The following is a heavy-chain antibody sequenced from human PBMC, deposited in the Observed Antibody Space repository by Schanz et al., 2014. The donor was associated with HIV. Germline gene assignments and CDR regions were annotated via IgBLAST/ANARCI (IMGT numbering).Heavy chain of an antibody. CDR1: GGSFSGYY. V-gene: IGHV4-34*02. J-gene: IGHJ4*02. Sequence: QVQLQQWGAGLLKPSETLSLTCAVYGGSFSGYYWSWIRQSPGKGLEWIAEVNHSGDANHNPSLKSRVTISVDTSKNQFSLKLTSVTAADTAVYYCARDVPSGGFDYWGQGTLVTVSS. CDR3: ARDVPSGGFDY. D-gene: IGHD3-10*01. CDR2: VNHSGDA.